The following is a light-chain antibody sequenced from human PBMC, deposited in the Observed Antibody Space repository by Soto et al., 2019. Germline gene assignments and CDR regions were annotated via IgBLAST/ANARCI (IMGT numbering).Light chain of an antibody. CDR2: SDN. CDR3: AVWDDGLFYL. V-gene: IGLV1-44*01. J-gene: IGLJ1*01. CDR1: SSNIGSNA. Sequence: QSVLTQPPSASGTPGQRVTISCSGSSSNIGSNAVTWYQQLPGTAPKLLMYSDNQRPSGVPDRFSGSKSGTSASLAISGLQSEDEADYYCAVWDDGLFYLFGTGTKVTVL.